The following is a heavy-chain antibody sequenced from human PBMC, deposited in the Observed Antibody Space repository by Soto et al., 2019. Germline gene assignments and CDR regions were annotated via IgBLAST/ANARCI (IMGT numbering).Heavy chain of an antibody. CDR3: VREPWGFSGTWYGY. CDR2: ISFDGNIS. V-gene: IGHV3-74*01. D-gene: IGHD6-13*01. CDR1: GFSFRSYW. J-gene: IGHJ4*02. Sequence: EVQLVESGGGLVQPGGSLRLSCEGSGFSFRSYWMHGVRQAPGKGLVWVARISFDGNISNYADSVKGRFTITRDNARNTVYLQMNSLRAEDTVVYFCVREPWGFSGTWYGYWGQGTLVAVSS.